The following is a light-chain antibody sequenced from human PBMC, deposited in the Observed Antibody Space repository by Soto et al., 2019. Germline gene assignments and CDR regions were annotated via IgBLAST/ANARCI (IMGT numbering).Light chain of an antibody. CDR2: ENN. V-gene: IGLV1-51*02. Sequence: QSVLTQPPSVSAALGQKVTISCSGSNSNIGNNYVSWYQQLPGTAPKLLIYENNKRPSGIPDRFSGSKSGTSATLGITGLQTGDEADYYCGTWDSSLSAYVFGTGTKLTVL. CDR1: NSNIGNNY. J-gene: IGLJ1*01. CDR3: GTWDSSLSAYV.